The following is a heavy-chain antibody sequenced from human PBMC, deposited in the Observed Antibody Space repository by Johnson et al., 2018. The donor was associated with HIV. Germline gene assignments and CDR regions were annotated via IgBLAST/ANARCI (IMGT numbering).Heavy chain of an antibody. CDR1: GFTVSSNY. D-gene: IGHD5-12*01. CDR2: IYSGGGT. Sequence: VLLLESGGGLVQPGGSLRLSCAGTGFTVSSNYMYWVRQAPGKWLECVSVIYSGGGTYYADSVKGRFTISRDNSKNTVYLHMNSLRPEDTAVYYCARGYTIGAFDIWGQGTMDTVSS. V-gene: IGHV3-66*02. CDR3: ARGYTIGAFDI. J-gene: IGHJ3*02.